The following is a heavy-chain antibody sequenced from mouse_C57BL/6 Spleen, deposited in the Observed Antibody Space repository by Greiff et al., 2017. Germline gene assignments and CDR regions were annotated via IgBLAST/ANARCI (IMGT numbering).Heavy chain of an antibody. CDR2: LAPGAGET. CDR1: GFTIKDYY. Sequence: VQLQPSGAELVKPGASVKLSCTASGFTIKDYYLHWVKQRTDQGLAWLGRLAPGAGETKYAPKLPGQATITADTSSNTASLQLSRLTSEDTAVYCGARGYDGGYFDVWGTGTTVTVAS. D-gene: IGHD2-3*01. CDR3: ARGYDGGYFDV. V-gene: IGHV14-2*01. J-gene: IGHJ1*03.